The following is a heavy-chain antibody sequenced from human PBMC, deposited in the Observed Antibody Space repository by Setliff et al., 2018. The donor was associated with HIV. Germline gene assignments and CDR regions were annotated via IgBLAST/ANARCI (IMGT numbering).Heavy chain of an antibody. D-gene: IGHD3-10*01. CDR3: ARARGPPLPVLDF. Sequence: LSLTCTVSGGSITTTNYYWGWVRQSPGKGLEWIGVIYYRGSAYYNLSLQSRVTLSVDTSKNSFSLHLTSVTAADTAVYFCARARGPPLPVLDFWGQGTPVTVSS. CDR2: IYYRGSA. CDR1: GGSITTTNYY. V-gene: IGHV4-39*07. J-gene: IGHJ4*02.